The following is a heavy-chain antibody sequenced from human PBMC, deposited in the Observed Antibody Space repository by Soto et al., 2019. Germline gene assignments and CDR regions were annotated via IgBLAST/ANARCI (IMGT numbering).Heavy chain of an antibody. CDR3: AADLSGTAHTPNWFDP. CDR2: FDPEDGET. Sequence: GASVKVSCKVSGYTLSELSMHWVRQSPGKGLEWMGGFDPEDGETVYAQKFQGRVTMTADTSTDTAYLGLSSLRYDDTAVYYCAADLSGTAHTPNWFDPWGQGTLVTVS. J-gene: IGHJ5*02. V-gene: IGHV1-24*01. D-gene: IGHD1-26*01. CDR1: GYTLSELS.